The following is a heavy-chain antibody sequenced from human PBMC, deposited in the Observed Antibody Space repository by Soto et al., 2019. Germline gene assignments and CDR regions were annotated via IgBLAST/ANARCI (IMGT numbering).Heavy chain of an antibody. D-gene: IGHD3-16*02. Sequence: SETLSLTCTFTGDSFSSISDHYCSWIRQPPGKGLEWLGYISYSGHTSYNPSLKSRVTISVDTSKNQFSLKLSSVTAADTAVYYCARSNYVWGSYRHSLDVWGQGTTVTVSS. V-gene: IGHV4-30-4*08. CDR3: ARSNYVWGSYRHSLDV. CDR2: ISYSGHT. CDR1: GDSFSSISDHY. J-gene: IGHJ6*02.